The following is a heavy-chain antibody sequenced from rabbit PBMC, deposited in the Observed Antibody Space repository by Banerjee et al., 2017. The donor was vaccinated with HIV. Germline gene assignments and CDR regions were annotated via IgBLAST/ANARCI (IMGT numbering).Heavy chain of an antibody. J-gene: IGHJ6*01. V-gene: IGHV1S45*01. Sequence: QQQLEESGGDLVKPGASLTLTCTASGFSFSSSYWICWVRQAPGKGLEWIACIGAGAGSTYYASWAKGRFTISKTSSTTVTLQMTGLTAADTATYFCARCYGGDAGDGYSFGMDLWGQGTLVTVS. CDR1: GFSFSSSYW. CDR2: IGAGAGST. CDR3: ARCYGGDAGDGYSFGMDL. D-gene: IGHD4-2*01.